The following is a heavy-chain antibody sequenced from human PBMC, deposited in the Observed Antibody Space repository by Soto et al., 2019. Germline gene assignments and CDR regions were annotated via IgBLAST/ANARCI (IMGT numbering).Heavy chain of an antibody. V-gene: IGHV4-59*01. CDR2: IYYSGST. D-gene: IGHD1-26*01. Sequence: SETLSLTCTVSGGSISSYYWSWIRQPPGKGLEWIGYIYYSGSTNYNPSLKSRVTISVDTSKNQFSLKLSSVTAADTAVYYCAREVGGSYYTDAFDIWGQGTMVTVS. J-gene: IGHJ3*02. CDR3: AREVGGSYYTDAFDI. CDR1: GGSISSYY.